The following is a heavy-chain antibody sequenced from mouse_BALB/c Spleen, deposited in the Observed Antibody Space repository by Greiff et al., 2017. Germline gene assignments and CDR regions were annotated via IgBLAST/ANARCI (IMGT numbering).Heavy chain of an antibody. J-gene: IGHJ2*01. CDR3: ARSEDYEGYYFDY. Sequence: VKLMESGPELVRPGESVKISCKGSGYTFTDYAMHWVKQSHAKSLEWIGVISIYYDNTNYNQKFKGKATMTVDKSSSTAYMELARLTSEDSAIYYCARSEDYEGYYFDYWGQGTTLTVSS. D-gene: IGHD2-4*01. CDR1: GYTFTDYA. CDR2: ISIYYDNT. V-gene: IGHV1-67*01.